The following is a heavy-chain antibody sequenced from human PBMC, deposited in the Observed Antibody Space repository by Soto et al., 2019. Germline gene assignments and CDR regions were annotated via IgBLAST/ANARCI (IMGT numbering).Heavy chain of an antibody. D-gene: IGHD5-18*01. V-gene: IGHV1-69*13. CDR3: ARESVDTAMVSNSVYYYYGMDV. J-gene: IGHJ6*02. CDR1: GGTFSSYA. CDR2: IIPIFGTA. Sequence: SVKVSCKVSGGTFSSYAISWVRQAPGQGLEWMGGIIPIFGTANYAQKFQGRVTITADESTSTAYMELSSLRSEDTAAYYCARESVDTAMVSNSVYYYYGMDVWGQGTTVTVSS.